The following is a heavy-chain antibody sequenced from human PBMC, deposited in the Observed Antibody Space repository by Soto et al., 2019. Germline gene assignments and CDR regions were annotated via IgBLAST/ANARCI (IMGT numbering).Heavy chain of an antibody. CDR1: GFTFSSYG. V-gene: IGHV3-30*03. CDR3: ARDRRYDSGTSQNYGIDV. CDR2: ISFYGSNI. D-gene: IGHD3-10*01. Sequence: PGGSLRLSCAASGFTFSSYGMHWVRQAPCKGLEWAAVISFYGSNINYAGSVKGRFTISRDNSKKTLYLQMNSLRAEDTAVYYWARDRRYDSGTSQNYGIDVWGQGTTVT. J-gene: IGHJ6*02.